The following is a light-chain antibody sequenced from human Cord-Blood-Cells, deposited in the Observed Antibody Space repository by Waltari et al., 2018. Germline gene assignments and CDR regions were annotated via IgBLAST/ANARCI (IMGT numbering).Light chain of an antibody. Sequence: DIQMTQSPSSLSASVGDRVTITCRASQSISSYLNWYQQKPGKAPKLLIYAASSLQSGVPSRFSGSGSGTDFTLTSSSLQPEDFATYYCQQSYSTPWTFGQGTKVKIK. J-gene: IGKJ1*01. CDR3: QQSYSTPWT. V-gene: IGKV1-39*01. CDR1: QSISSY. CDR2: AAS.